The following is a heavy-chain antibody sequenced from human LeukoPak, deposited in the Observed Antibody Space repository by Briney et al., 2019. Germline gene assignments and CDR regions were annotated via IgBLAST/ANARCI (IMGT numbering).Heavy chain of an antibody. J-gene: IGHJ5*02. D-gene: IGHD2-21*02. Sequence: SVKVSCKASGGTFSSDAISWVRQAPGQGLEWMGRIIPIFGTANYAQKFQGRVTITTDESTSTAYMELSSLRSEDTAVYYCARDESYCGGDCYRNWFDPWGQGTLVTVSS. V-gene: IGHV1-69*05. CDR1: GGTFSSDA. CDR2: IIPIFGTA. CDR3: ARDESYCGGDCYRNWFDP.